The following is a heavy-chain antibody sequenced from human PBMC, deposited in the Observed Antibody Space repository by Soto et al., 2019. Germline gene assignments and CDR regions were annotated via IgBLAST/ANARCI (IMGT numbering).Heavy chain of an antibody. V-gene: IGHV5-51*01. CDR1: GYSFTTYW. D-gene: IGHD3-10*01. CDR3: ARLQGSGCYWAFDY. CDR2: IFPGDSDT. J-gene: IGHJ4*02. Sequence: GESLKISCQGSGYSFTTYWNGWVRQMPGEGLEWMGIIFPGDSDTRYSPSFQGQVTFSADKSISTAYLHWSSLKASDNAMYYFARLQGSGCYWAFDYWGQGTLVTVSS.